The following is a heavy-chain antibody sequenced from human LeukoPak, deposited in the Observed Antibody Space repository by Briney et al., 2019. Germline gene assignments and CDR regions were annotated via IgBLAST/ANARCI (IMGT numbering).Heavy chain of an antibody. CDR3: AKDRLILTGYYTAFDY. J-gene: IGHJ4*02. CDR2: ISYDGSNK. V-gene: IGHV3-30*04. D-gene: IGHD3-9*01. Sequence: GRSLRLSCAASGFTFSSYAMHWVRQAPGKGLEWVAVISYDGSNKYYADSVKGRFTISRDNSKNTLYLQMNSLRAEDTAVYYCAKDRLILTGYYTAFDYWGQGTLVTVSS. CDR1: GFTFSSYA.